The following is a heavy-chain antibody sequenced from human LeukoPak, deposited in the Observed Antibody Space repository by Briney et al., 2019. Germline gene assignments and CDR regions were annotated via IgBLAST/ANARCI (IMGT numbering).Heavy chain of an antibody. Sequence: SETLSLTCAVYGGSFSGYYWSWIRQPPGKGLEWIGEINHSGSTNYNPSLKSRVTISVDTSKNQFSLKLSSVTAADTAVYYCARDGRSGYDVNSVFPFDYWGQGTLVTVSS. CDR2: INHSGST. CDR3: ARDGRSGYDVNSVFPFDY. D-gene: IGHD5-12*01. CDR1: GGSFSGYY. V-gene: IGHV4-34*01. J-gene: IGHJ4*02.